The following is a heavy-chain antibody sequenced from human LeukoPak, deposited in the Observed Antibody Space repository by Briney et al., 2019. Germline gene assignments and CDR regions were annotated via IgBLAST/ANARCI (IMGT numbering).Heavy chain of an antibody. CDR3: TRRSYYVAFDI. CDR2: IKSKTDGGTT. Sequence: GGSLRLSCAASGFTFSNAWMSWVRQAPGKGLEWVGRIKSKTDGGTTDYAAPVKGRFTISRDDSKNTLYLQMNSLKTEDTAVYYCTRRSYYVAFDIWGQGTMVTVSS. D-gene: IGHD1-26*01. CDR1: GFTFSNAW. J-gene: IGHJ3*02. V-gene: IGHV3-15*01.